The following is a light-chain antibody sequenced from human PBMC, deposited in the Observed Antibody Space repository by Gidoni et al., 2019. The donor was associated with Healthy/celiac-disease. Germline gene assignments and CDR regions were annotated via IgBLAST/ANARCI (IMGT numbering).Light chain of an antibody. CDR2: AAS. V-gene: IGKV1-39*01. CDR1: QSISSY. CDR3: QQSYSTPLT. J-gene: IGKJ4*01. Sequence: QMTTSPSSLSASVGDRVTITCRASQSISSYLNWYQQKPGKAPKLLIYAASSLQSGVPSRFSGSGSGTDFTLTISSLQPEDFATYYCQQSYSTPLTFGGGTKVEIK.